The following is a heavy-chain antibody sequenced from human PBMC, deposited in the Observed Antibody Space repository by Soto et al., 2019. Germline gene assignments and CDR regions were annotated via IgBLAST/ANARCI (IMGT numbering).Heavy chain of an antibody. CDR1: GGSISSGDYY. CDR2: IYYSGST. V-gene: IGHV4-30-4*01. Sequence: QVQLQESGPGLVKPSQTLSLTCTVSGGSISSGDYYWSWIRQPPGKGLEWIGYIYYSGSTYYNPSLKSRVTISVDTSKNQFSLKLSAVTAAETAVYYLARGVTMVQGVPIDYWGQGILVTDSS. J-gene: IGHJ4*02. CDR3: ARGVTMVQGVPIDY. D-gene: IGHD3-10*01.